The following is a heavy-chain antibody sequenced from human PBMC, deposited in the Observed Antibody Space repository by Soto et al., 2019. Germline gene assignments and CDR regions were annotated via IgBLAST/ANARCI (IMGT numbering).Heavy chain of an antibody. V-gene: IGHV3-33*01. Sequence: GGSLRLSCATSGFTFSNYSMHWVRQAPGKGLEWVAVIWYDGSKKYYADSVKGRFTISRDNSKNTLSLQMNSLRVEDTAVYYCAGYPNFGGFWGPGTQVTVSS. CDR2: IWYDGSKK. CDR1: GFTFSNYS. J-gene: IGHJ4*02. CDR3: AGYPNFGGF. D-gene: IGHD2-15*01.